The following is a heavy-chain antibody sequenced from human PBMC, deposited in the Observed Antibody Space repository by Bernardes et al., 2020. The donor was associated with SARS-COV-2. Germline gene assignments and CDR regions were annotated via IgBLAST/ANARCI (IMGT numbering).Heavy chain of an antibody. CDR3: ARGGYSSGWYDSWYDP. V-gene: IGHV3-66*01. CDR2: IYSSGST. Sequence: GSLRLSCAISGVTVSNSYMTWVRQAPGKGLEWVSVIYSSGSTHYADSVKGRFTISRDNSENTLYLEMKSLRAEDTAVYYCARGGYSSGWYDSWYDPWGQGTLVTVSS. J-gene: IGHJ5*02. CDR1: GVTVSNSY. D-gene: IGHD6-19*01.